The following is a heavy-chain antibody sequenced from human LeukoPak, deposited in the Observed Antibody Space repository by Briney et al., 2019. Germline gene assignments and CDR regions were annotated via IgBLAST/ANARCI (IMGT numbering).Heavy chain of an antibody. D-gene: IGHD3-3*01. CDR2: ITSSSGTI. V-gene: IGHV3-48*04. CDR1: GFTFNSYS. Sequence: GGSLRLSCAASGFTFNSYSMNWVRQAPGKGLEWVSYITSSSGTIYYAYSVKGRFTISRDNAKNSLYLQMNSLRAEDTAVYYCASDMSGYYPNLDYWGQGTLVTVSS. J-gene: IGHJ4*02. CDR3: ASDMSGYYPNLDY.